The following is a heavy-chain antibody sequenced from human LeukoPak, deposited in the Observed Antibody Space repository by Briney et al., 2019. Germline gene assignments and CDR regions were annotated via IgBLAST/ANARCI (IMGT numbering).Heavy chain of an antibody. V-gene: IGHV3-74*01. J-gene: IGHJ5*02. D-gene: IGHD5-18*01. CDR1: GFTFSGYW. Sequence: GGSLRLSRAAPGFTFSGYWMHWVRQAPGKGLVWVSRINSDGSSTNYADSVKGRFTISRDNAKNTLYLQMNTLRAEDTAVYYCARGGTYSSGLPGSWGQGTLVTVSS. CDR3: ARGGTYSSGLPGS. CDR2: INSDGSST.